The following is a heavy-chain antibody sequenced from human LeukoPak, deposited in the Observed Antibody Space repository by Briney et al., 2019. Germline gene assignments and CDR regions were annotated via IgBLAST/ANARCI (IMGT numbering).Heavy chain of an antibody. D-gene: IGHD6-13*01. J-gene: IGHJ4*02. V-gene: IGHV4-39*07. CDR2: IYYSGST. Sequence: SETLSLTCTVSGGSISSSSYYWGWIRQPPGKGLEWIGSIYYSGSTYYNPSLKSRVTISVDTSKNQFSLKLSSVTAADTAVYYCASRSIAAAGTGPTFDYWGQGTLVTVSS. CDR3: ASRSIAAAGTGPTFDY. CDR1: GGSISSSSYY.